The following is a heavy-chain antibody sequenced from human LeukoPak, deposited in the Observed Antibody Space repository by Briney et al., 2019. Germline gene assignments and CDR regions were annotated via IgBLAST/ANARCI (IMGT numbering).Heavy chain of an antibody. D-gene: IGHD3-22*01. CDR2: IKQDGSEK. V-gene: IGHV3-7*01. CDR1: GFTVSGIY. Sequence: GGSLRLSCAASGFTVSGIYMSWVRQAPGKGLEWVANIKQDGSEKYYVDSVKGRFTISRDNAKNSLYLQMNSLRAEDTAVYYCARELENYYYYDSSGLDAFDIWGQGTMVTVSS. CDR3: ARELENYYYYDSSGLDAFDI. J-gene: IGHJ3*02.